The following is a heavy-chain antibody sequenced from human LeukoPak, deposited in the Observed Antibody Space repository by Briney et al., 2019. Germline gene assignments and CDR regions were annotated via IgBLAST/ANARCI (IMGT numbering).Heavy chain of an antibody. CDR1: GFTFSGSA. J-gene: IGHJ4*02. CDR3: TAPAGSWYYFDY. V-gene: IGHV3-73*01. Sequence: GGSLRLSCAASGFTFSGSAMHWVRQASGKGLEWVGRIRCKANSYATAYAASVKGRFTISRDDSKNTGYLPMNSLKTEDTAVXXXTAPAGSWYYFDYWGQGTLVTVSS. D-gene: IGHD6-13*01. CDR2: IRCKANSYAT.